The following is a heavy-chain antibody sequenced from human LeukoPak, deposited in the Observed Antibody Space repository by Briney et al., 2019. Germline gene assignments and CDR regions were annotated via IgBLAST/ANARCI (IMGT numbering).Heavy chain of an antibody. V-gene: IGHV3-7*01. J-gene: IGHJ6*02. CDR3: ATYINWVAGDV. CDR1: GFTFSESW. CDR2: INHEGGGI. D-gene: IGHD1-1*01. Sequence: GGSLRLSCAASGFTFSESWMTWVRQVPGQGLEWVAHINHEGGGIQYVDSVKGRFTISRDNAKGSVYLQMNSLRAEDTAIYHCATYINWVAGDVWGQGTSVIVSS.